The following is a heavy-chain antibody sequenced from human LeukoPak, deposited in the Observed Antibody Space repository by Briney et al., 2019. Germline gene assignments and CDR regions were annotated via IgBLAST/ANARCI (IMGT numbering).Heavy chain of an antibody. Sequence: PTETLSLTCAVYGGSFSGYYWSWIRQLPGKGLEWIGEINHSGSTNYNPSLKSRVTISVDTSKNQFSLKLSSVTAADTAVYYCARGSGDNYWGQGTLVTVSS. J-gene: IGHJ4*02. CDR3: ARGSGDNY. CDR2: INHSGST. V-gene: IGHV4-34*01. D-gene: IGHD4-17*01. CDR1: GGSFSGYY.